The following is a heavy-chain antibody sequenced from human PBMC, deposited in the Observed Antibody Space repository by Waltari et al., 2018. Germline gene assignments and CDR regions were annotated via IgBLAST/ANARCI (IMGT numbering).Heavy chain of an antibody. V-gene: IGHV4-59*01. J-gene: IGHJ2*01. D-gene: IGHD6-13*01. CDR2: IYYSGST. Sequence: QVQLQESGPGLVKPSETLSLTCTVSGGSIRSYYWSWIRQPPGKGLEWIGYIYYSGSTNYNPSLKSRVTISVDTSKNQFSLKLSSVTAADTAVYYCARASSSWPFDLWGRGTLVTVSS. CDR1: GGSIRSYY. CDR3: ARASSSWPFDL.